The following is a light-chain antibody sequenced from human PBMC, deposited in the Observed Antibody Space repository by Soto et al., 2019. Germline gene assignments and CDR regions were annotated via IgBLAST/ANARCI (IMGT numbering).Light chain of an antibody. Sequence: QSVLTQPRSVSGSPGQSVTISCTGTSSDVGGYNYVSWYQQHPGKAPKLMIYDVSKRPSGVPDRFSGSKSSNTASLTISGLQAEDEADYYCCSYAGSYTAFGGGTKLTVL. V-gene: IGLV2-11*01. J-gene: IGLJ2*01. CDR2: DVS. CDR3: CSYAGSYTA. CDR1: SSDVGGYNY.